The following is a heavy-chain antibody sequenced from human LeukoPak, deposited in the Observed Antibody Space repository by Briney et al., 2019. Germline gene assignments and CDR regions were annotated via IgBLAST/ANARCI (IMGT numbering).Heavy chain of an antibody. Sequence: SETLSLTCAVYGGSFSGYYWSWIRQPPGKGLEWIGEINHSGSTNYNPFLKSRVTISVDTSKNKFSLKLSSVTAADTAVYYCARGGSGSYYDAFDIWGQGTMVSVSS. CDR1: GGSFSGYY. CDR3: ARGGSGSYYDAFDI. D-gene: IGHD1-26*01. J-gene: IGHJ3*02. V-gene: IGHV4-34*01. CDR2: INHSGST.